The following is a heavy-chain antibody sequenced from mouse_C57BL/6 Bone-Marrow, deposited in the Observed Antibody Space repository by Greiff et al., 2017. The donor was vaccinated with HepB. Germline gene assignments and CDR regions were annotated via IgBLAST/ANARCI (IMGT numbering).Heavy chain of an antibody. V-gene: IGHV14-4*01. J-gene: IGHJ1*03. D-gene: IGHD1-1*01. CDR2: IDPENGDT. Sequence: EVKLMESGAELVRPGASVKLSCTASGFNIKDDYMHWVKQRPEQGLEWIGWIDPENGDTEYASKFQGKATITADTSSNTAYLQLSSLTSEDTAVYYCTKWIYYYGSSYWYFDVWGTGTTVTVSS. CDR3: TKWIYYYGSSYWYFDV. CDR1: GFNIKDDY.